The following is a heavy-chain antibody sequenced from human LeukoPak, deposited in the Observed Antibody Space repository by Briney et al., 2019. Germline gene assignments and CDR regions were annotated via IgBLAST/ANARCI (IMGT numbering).Heavy chain of an antibody. D-gene: IGHD4-11*01. V-gene: IGHV4-31*03. Sequence: SETLSLTCTVSGGSISSGGYFWNWIRQHPGKGLEWIGHMYYSGSTYYSPSLKSRVSISVDTSENQFSLKLSSVTAADTAMYYCARTVSSYYFDYWGQGTLVTVSS. J-gene: IGHJ4*02. CDR2: MYYSGST. CDR3: ARTVSSYYFDY. CDR1: GGSISSGGYF.